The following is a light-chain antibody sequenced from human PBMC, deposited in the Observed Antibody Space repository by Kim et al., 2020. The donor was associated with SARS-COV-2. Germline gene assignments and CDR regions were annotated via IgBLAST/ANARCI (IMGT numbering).Light chain of an antibody. J-gene: IGKJ2*03. V-gene: IGKV2-28*01. CDR3: MQALQTLSVS. CDR1: QSLLHSNGYNY. Sequence: PASISCRASQSLLHSNGYNYLDWYLQKPGQSPQLLIYLGSNRASGVPDRFSGSGSGTDFTLKISRVEAEDVGVYYCMQALQTLSVSFGQGTKLEI. CDR2: LGS.